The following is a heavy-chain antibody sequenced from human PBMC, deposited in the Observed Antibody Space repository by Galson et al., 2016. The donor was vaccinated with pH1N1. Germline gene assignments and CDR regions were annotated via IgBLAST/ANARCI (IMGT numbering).Heavy chain of an antibody. V-gene: IGHV1-69*13. Sequence: SVKVSCKASGGTFSFYSFSWLRQAPGQGLEWMGGIIPIFGTPNYAQNFQGRVAITADESSSTAYMELSSLRSEDTAVYYCASHSLRDGYNLYYFDYWGQGTLVTVSS. D-gene: IGHD5-24*01. J-gene: IGHJ4*02. CDR1: GGTFSFYS. CDR3: ASHSLRDGYNLYYFDY. CDR2: IIPIFGTP.